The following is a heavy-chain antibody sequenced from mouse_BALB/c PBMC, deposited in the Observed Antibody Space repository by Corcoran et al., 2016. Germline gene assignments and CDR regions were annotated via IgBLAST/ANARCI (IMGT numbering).Heavy chain of an antibody. V-gene: IGHV9-3-1*01. D-gene: IGHD2-10*02. J-gene: IGHJ1*01. CDR2: INTYTGEP. CDR3: ARSRFPSYWYFDG. Sequence: QIQLVQSGPELKKPGETVKISCKASGYTFTNYGMNWVKQAPGKGLKWMGWINTYTGEPTYADDFKGRFAFSLETSASTAYLQINNRKNEDTATYFCARSRFPSYWYFDGWGAGTTVTVSS. CDR1: GYTFTNYG.